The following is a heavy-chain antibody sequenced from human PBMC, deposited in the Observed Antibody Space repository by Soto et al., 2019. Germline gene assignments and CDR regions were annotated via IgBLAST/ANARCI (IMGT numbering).Heavy chain of an antibody. CDR2: IGPESGAT. D-gene: IGHD1-26*01. CDR3: GRGRSGQIVVFY. V-gene: IGHV1-2*02. Sequence: ASVKVSCKSSGYTFTGHYIHWVRQAPEQGPEWMGEIGPESGATRYAQKFQGRVTMTRDTSITTVYMELKNLSPDDTAVYYCGRGRSGQIVVFYWGQGTPVTVSS. CDR1: GYTFTGHY. J-gene: IGHJ4*02.